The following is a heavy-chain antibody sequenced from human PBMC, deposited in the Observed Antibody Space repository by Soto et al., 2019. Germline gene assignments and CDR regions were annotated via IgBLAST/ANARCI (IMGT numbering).Heavy chain of an antibody. Sequence: QVQLQESGPGLVKPSETQSLTCTVSGGSISPYYWSWIRQPPGKGLEWIGYVYYSGNTNYNPSLESRVTISVDTSRNRFSLNLTSATAADTAVYYCARKGAAASYAHYYMDVWGRGTAVTVSS. CDR1: GGSISPYY. CDR2: VYYSGNT. J-gene: IGHJ6*03. CDR3: ARKGAAASYAHYYMDV. V-gene: IGHV4-59*01. D-gene: IGHD6-13*01.